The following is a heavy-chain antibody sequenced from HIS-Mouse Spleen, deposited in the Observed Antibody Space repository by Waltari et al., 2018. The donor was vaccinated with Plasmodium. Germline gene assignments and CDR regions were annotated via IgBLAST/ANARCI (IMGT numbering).Heavy chain of an antibody. CDR2: ISYDGSNK. V-gene: IGHV3-30*18. CDR3: AKDRRSSSWYVDY. J-gene: IGHJ4*02. CDR1: GFTFSVYG. D-gene: IGHD6-13*01. Sequence: QVQLVASGGGVVQPGWSLRLPCSASGFTFSVYGMHWVRQAPGKGLEWVAVISYDGSNKYYADSVKGRFTISRDNSKNTLYLQMNSLRAEDTAVYYCAKDRRSSSWYVDYWGQGTLVTVSS.